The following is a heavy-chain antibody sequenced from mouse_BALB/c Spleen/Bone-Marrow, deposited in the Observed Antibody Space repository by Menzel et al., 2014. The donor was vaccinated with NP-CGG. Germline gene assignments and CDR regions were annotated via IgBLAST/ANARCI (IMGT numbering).Heavy chain of an antibody. CDR2: INSDGGNT. CDR3: ARGLDY. CDR1: GFTFSSYT. V-gene: IGHV5-6-3*01. J-gene: IGHJ2*01. Sequence: EVMLVESGGGLVKPGGSLKLSCAASGFTFSSYTMSWVRQTPDKRLELVATINSDGGNTYYPDSVKGRFTISRDNAKNTLYLQMSSLKSEDTAMYYCARGLDYWGQGTTLTVSS.